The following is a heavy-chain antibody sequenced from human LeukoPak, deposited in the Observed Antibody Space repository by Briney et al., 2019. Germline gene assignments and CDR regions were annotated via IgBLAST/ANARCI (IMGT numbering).Heavy chain of an antibody. J-gene: IGHJ4*02. CDR1: GYTLTPLS. D-gene: IGHD2-2*01. CDR3: ATVVVPAAPLDY. V-gene: IGHV1-24*01. Sequence: ASVKVSCKVSGYTLTPLSMHWVRQAPGKGLEWMGGFDPEDGETIYAQKFQGRVTMTEDTSTDTAYMELSSLRSEDTAVYYCATVVVPAAPLDYWGQGTLVTVSS. CDR2: FDPEDGET.